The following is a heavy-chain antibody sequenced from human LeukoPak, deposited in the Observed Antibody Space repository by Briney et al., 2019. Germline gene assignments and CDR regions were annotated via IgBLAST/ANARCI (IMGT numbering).Heavy chain of an antibody. CDR2: IYYSGST. J-gene: IGHJ4*02. CDR3: ARDSPSRSWYQYFEY. D-gene: IGHD6-13*01. Sequence: ETLSLTCTVSGGSISNSDYYWGWIRQPPGKGLEWIGKIYYSGSTYYNPALKSRVTISVDTSKNQSSLKLSSLTAADHGVYYCARDSPSRSWYQYFEYWGQGTLVHVSS. CDR1: GGSISNSDYY. V-gene: IGHV4-39*07.